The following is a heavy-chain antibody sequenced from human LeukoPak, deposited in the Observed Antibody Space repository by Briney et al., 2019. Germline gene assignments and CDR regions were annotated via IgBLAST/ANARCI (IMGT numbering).Heavy chain of an antibody. CDR3: AGVSYCDSSGYYHYFDY. V-gene: IGHV4-34*01. CDR2: INHSGST. CDR1: GGSFSGYY. D-gene: IGHD3-22*01. J-gene: IGHJ4*02. Sequence: SETLSLTCAVYGGSFSGYYWSWIRQPPGKGLEWIGEINHSGSTNYNPSLKSRVTISVDTSKNQFSLKLSSVTAADTAVYYCAGVSYCDSSGYYHYFDYRGQGTLVTVSS.